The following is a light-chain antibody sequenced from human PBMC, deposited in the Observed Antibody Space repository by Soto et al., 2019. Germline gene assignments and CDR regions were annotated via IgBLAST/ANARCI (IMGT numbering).Light chain of an antibody. V-gene: IGKV1-6*01. CDR3: LQAYDYPRT. CDR1: QAIRND. CDR2: AAS. Sequence: AIQMTQSPSSVSASVGNRVTITCRASQAIRNDLGWYQKKPGKAPKLLIFAASNLQSGVPSRFIGRGYGTEFTLTISSLQPEDIATYFCLQAYDYPRTFGQGTEVDI. J-gene: IGKJ1*01.